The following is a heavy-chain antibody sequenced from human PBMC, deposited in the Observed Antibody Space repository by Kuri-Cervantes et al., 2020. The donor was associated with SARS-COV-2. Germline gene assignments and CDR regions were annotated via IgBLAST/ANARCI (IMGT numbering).Heavy chain of an antibody. CDR3: ARDEYSGDIVAPDY. Sequence: GESLKISCAASGFTFSSYAMHWVRQAPGKGLEWVAVISYDGSNKYYADSVKGRFTVSRDNSKNTLYLQMNSLRTEDTAVYYCARDEYSGDIVAPDYWGQGTLVTVSS. CDR1: GFTFSSYA. D-gene: IGHD2-15*01. V-gene: IGHV3-30-3*01. CDR2: ISYDGSNK. J-gene: IGHJ4*02.